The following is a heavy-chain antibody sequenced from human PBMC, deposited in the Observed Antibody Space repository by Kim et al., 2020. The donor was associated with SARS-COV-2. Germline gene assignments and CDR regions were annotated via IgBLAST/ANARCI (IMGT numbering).Heavy chain of an antibody. D-gene: IGHD3-22*01. CDR3: ARDWDTYYYDSSGYYSFNAFDI. CDR2: INSDGSST. Sequence: GGSLRLSCAASRFTFSSYWMHWVRQAPGKGLVWVSRINSDGSSTNYADSVKGRFTISRDNAKNTLYLQMNSLRAEDTAVYYCARDWDTYYYDSSGYYSFNAFDIWGQGTMVTVSS. CDR1: RFTFSSYW. J-gene: IGHJ3*02. V-gene: IGHV3-74*01.